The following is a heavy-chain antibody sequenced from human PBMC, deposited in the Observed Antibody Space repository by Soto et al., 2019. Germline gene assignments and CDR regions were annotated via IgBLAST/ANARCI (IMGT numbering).Heavy chain of an antibody. D-gene: IGHD6-13*01. J-gene: IGHJ4*02. Sequence: GGSLRLSCAASGFTFDDYAMHWVRQAPGKGLEWVSGISWNSGSIGYADSVKGRFTISRDNAKNSLYLQMNSLRAEDTALYYCAKDPGHMLAAAGLDYWGQGTLVTVSS. CDR3: AKDPGHMLAAAGLDY. CDR1: GFTFDDYA. CDR2: ISWNSGSI. V-gene: IGHV3-9*01.